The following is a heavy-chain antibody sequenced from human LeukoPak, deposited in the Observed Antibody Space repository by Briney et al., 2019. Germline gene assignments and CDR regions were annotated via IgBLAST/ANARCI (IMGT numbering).Heavy chain of an antibody. CDR3: ARDPAKFWSGHDY. D-gene: IGHD3-3*01. CDR1: GFTFSSYG. J-gene: IGHJ4*02. CDR2: ISYDGSNK. V-gene: IGHV3-30*03. Sequence: GGSLRLSCTASGFTFSSYGMHWVRQAPGKGLEWVAVISYDGSNKYYADSVKGRFTISRDNSKNTLYVQMNSLRAEDTAVYYCARDPAKFWSGHDYWGQGTLVTVSS.